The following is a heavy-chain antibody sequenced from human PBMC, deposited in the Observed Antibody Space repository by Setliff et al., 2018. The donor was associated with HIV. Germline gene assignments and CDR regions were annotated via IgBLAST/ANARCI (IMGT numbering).Heavy chain of an antibody. CDR2: ISSSSRSK. CDR3: ARDVSWRVRTYIDY. V-gene: IGHV3-21*01. CDR1: GFTFSTYS. J-gene: IGHJ4*02. Sequence: GGSLRLSCEASGFTFSTYSMNWVRQAPGKGLEWVSSISSSSRSKYYADSVKGRFTISRDNAKNSLYLQMNSLTAEDTAVYYGARDVSWRVRTYIDYWGQGALVTVSS. D-gene: IGHD3-3*01.